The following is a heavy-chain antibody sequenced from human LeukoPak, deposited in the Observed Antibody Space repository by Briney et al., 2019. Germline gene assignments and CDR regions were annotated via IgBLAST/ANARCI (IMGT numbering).Heavy chain of an antibody. D-gene: IGHD4-17*01. Sequence: SATLSLTCAVSGGSISSSNWWSWVRQPPGKGLEWIGEIYHSGSTNYNPSLKSRVTISVDKSKNQFSLKLSSVTAADTAVYYCARDYGGTQPYYYGMDVWGQGTTVTVSS. CDR2: IYHSGST. J-gene: IGHJ6*02. CDR3: ARDYGGTQPYYYGMDV. CDR1: GGSISSSNW. V-gene: IGHV4-4*02.